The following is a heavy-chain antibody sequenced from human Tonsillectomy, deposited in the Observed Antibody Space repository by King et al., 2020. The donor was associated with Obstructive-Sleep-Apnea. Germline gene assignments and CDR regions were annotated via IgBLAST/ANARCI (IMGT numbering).Heavy chain of an antibody. V-gene: IGHV4-4*07. CDR3: ARDFKQEVLFDY. Sequence: QLQESGPGLVKPSETLYLTCTVSGGSISSYYWSWSRQPAGKGLGWVGRIYTSGSTNYNPPLKRRVTMSVDTSKNQFSRKLSSVTAADTAVYYCARDFKQEVLFDYWGQGTLVTVSS. CDR1: GGSISSYY. D-gene: IGHD2-8*02. CDR2: IYTSGST. J-gene: IGHJ4*02.